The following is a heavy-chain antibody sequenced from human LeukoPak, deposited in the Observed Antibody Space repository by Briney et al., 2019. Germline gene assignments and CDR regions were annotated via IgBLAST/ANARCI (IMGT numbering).Heavy chain of an antibody. V-gene: IGHV4-30-4*01. CDR2: IYYSGST. CDR1: GGSISSGDYY. CDR3: ARGGIQLWPRGWFDP. Sequence: SETLSLTCTVSGGSISSGDYYWGWIRQPPGKGLEWIGYIYYSGSTYYNPSLKSRVTISVDTSKNQFSLKLSSVTAADTAVYYCARGGIQLWPRGWFDPWGQGTLVTVSS. J-gene: IGHJ5*02. D-gene: IGHD5-18*01.